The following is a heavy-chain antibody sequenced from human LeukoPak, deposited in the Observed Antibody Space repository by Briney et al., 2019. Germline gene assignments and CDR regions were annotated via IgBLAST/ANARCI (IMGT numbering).Heavy chain of an antibody. V-gene: IGHV1-46*01. CDR3: ARVGSGDSSAYWVGSFDY. J-gene: IGHJ4*02. CDR2: INPSGGST. Sequence: ASVTVSCKASGYTFASYYMHWVRQAPGQGLEWMGIINPSGGSTSYAQKFQGRVAMTRDTSTSTVYMELSSLRFEDTAVYYCARVGSGDSSAYWVGSFDYWGQGTLVTVSS. CDR1: GYTFASYY. D-gene: IGHD3-22*01.